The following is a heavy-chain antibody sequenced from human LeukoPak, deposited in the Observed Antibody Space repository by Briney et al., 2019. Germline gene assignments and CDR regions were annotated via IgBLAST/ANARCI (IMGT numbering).Heavy chain of an antibody. CDR1: GFTFSSYG. Sequence: PGRSLRLSCAASGFTFSSYGMHWVRQAPGKGLEWVTVIWYDGSNKYYADSVKGRFTISRDNSKNTLYLQMNSLRAEDTAVYYCARDMVTTVVTPRSFYFDYWGQGTLVTVSS. D-gene: IGHD4-23*01. CDR2: IWYDGSNK. J-gene: IGHJ4*02. V-gene: IGHV3-33*01. CDR3: ARDMVTTVVTPRSFYFDY.